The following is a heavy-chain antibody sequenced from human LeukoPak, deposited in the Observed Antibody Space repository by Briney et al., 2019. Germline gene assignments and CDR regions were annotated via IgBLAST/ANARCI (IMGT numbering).Heavy chain of an antibody. CDR3: ARDWSYGMDV. J-gene: IGHJ6*02. V-gene: IGHV4-31*03. CDR2: IYYSGST. Sequence: SETLSLTCTVSGGSISSGGYYWSWIRQHPGKGLEWIGYIYYSGSTYYNPSLKSRVTISVDTSKNQFSLKLSSVAAADTAVYYCARDWSYGMDVWGQGTTVTVSS. CDR1: GGSISSGGYY. D-gene: IGHD3-3*01.